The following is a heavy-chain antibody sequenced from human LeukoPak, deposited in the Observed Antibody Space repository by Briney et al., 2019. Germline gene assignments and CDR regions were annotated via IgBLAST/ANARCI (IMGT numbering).Heavy chain of an antibody. D-gene: IGHD1-26*01. J-gene: IGHJ4*02. CDR3: ARDNRGSYRERGYYFDY. CDR2: IYYSGST. Sequence: SETLSLTCTVSGGSISSYYWSWIRQPPGKGLEWLGYIYYSGSTNYNPSLKSRVTISVDTSKNQFSLKLSSVTAADTAVYYCARDNRGSYRERGYYFDYWGQGTLVTVSS. CDR1: GGSISSYY. V-gene: IGHV4-59*01.